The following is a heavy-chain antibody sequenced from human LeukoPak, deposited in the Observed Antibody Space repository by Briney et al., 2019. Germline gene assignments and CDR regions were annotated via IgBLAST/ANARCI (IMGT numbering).Heavy chain of an antibody. V-gene: IGHV4-39*01. Sequence: NASETLSLTCTVSGGSISSSNYYWGWIRQPPGKGLEWIGSIYYSGSTYYNPSLKSRVTISVDTSKNQFSLKLSSVTAADTAVYYCARQLGYCSSTSCYADKVDYWGQGTLVTVSS. D-gene: IGHD2-2*01. CDR3: ARQLGYCSSTSCYADKVDY. J-gene: IGHJ4*02. CDR2: IYYSGST. CDR1: GGSISSSNYY.